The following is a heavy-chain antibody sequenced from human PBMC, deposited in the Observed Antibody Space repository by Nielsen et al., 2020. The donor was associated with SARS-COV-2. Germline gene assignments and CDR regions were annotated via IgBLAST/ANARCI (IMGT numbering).Heavy chain of an antibody. CDR3: AKDLFLGSGSHPDY. V-gene: IGHV3-9*01. J-gene: IGHJ4*02. Sequence: LSLTCAASGFTFDDYAMHWVRQAPGKGLEWVSGISWNSGSIGYADSVKGRFTISRDNAKNSLYLQMNSLRAEDTALYYCAKDLFLGSGSHPDYWGQGTLVTVSS. CDR1: GFTFDDYA. CDR2: ISWNSGSI. D-gene: IGHD3-10*01.